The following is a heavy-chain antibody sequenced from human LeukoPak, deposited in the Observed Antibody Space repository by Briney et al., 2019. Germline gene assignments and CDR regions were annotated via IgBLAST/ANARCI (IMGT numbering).Heavy chain of an antibody. V-gene: IGHV3-23*01. CDR1: GFTFSSYW. CDR2: ISDSGGTT. D-gene: IGHD1-7*01. Sequence: GSLRLSCAASGFTFSSYWMHWVRQAPGKGLVWVSAISDSGGTTYYADSVKGRFTIDRDNSKTTMFLQMDSLTAEDTAVYYCAKRGTSGTTGGWFAPWGQGTLVTVSP. CDR3: AKRGTSGTTGGWFAP. J-gene: IGHJ5*02.